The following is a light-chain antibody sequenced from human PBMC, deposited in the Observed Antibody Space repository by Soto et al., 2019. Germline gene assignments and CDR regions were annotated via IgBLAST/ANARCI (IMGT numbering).Light chain of an antibody. CDR3: QYDDSTLSARYV. J-gene: IGLJ1*01. Sequence: QSVLTQPPSVSGAPGQRDTISCTGSSSNIGAGYDVHWYQQRPGAAPKLLISANINRPSGVPDRFSGSKSGTSASLAITGLQADDEGDYYCQYDDSTLSARYVFGTGTKLTVL. V-gene: IGLV1-40*01. CDR1: SSNIGAGYD. CDR2: ANI.